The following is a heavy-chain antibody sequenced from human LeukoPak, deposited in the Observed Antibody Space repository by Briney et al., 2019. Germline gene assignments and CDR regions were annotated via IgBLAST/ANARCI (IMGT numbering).Heavy chain of an antibody. V-gene: IGHV3-64*01. CDR2: ISSNGGST. J-gene: IGHJ4*02. Sequence: GGSLRLSCAASGFTFNSYAMHWVRQAPGKGLEYVSAISSNGGSTYYANSVKGRFTISRDNSKNTLYLQMGSLRAEDMAVYYCARGARRFDYTGNFDYWGQGTLATVSS. CDR1: GFTFNSYA. CDR3: ARGARRFDYTGNFDY. D-gene: IGHD5-12*01.